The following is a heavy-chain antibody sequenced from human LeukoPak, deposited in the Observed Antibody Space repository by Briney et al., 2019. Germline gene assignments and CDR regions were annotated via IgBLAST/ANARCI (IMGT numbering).Heavy chain of an antibody. CDR1: GFTFSTYE. J-gene: IGHJ4*02. Sequence: PGRSLRLSCAASGFTFSTYEMNWVRQAPRKGLEWVSYMSRSAATIYYADSVRGRFTISRDNAKNSLYLQMNSLRAEDTAIYYCARQRTVGATTSLDYWGQGTLVTVSS. CDR3: ARQRTVGATTSLDY. V-gene: IGHV3-48*03. CDR2: MSRSAATI. D-gene: IGHD1-26*01.